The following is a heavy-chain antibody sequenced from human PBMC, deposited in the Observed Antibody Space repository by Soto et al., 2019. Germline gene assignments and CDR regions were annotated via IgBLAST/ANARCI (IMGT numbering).Heavy chain of an antibody. CDR2: ISAYNGNT. CDR1: GYTFTSYG. V-gene: IGHV1-18*01. J-gene: IGHJ3*02. D-gene: IGHD4-4*01. CDR3: ARDLVSYTVTPDAFDI. Sequence: ASVKVSCKASGYTFTSYGISWVRQAPGQGLEWMGWISAYNGNTNYAQKLQGRVTMTTDTSTSTAYMELRSPRSDDTAVYYCARDLVSYTVTPDAFDIWGQGTMVTVSS.